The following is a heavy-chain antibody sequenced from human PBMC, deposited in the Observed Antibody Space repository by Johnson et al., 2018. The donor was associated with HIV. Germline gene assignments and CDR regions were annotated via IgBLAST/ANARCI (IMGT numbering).Heavy chain of an antibody. CDR1: GFTFSNYG. CDR2: ITYDGSHK. V-gene: IGHV3-30*03. CDR3: ARRGGSGWSAFDI. D-gene: IGHD6-19*01. J-gene: IGHJ3*02. Sequence: QVQLVESGGGVVQPGRSLRLSCAASGFTFSNYGMHWVRQAPGKGLEWVALITYDGSHKYYEDPVKGRFTISRDNSKNTLYLQMNSLRAEDTALYYCARRGGSGWSAFDIWGQGTLVTVSS.